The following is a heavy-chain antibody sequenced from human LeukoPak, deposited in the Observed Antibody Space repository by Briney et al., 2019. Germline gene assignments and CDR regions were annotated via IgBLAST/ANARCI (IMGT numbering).Heavy chain of an antibody. Sequence: EASVKVSCKASGGTFSSYAISWVRQAPGQGLEWMGGIIPIFGTANYAQKFQGRVTITADESTSTAYMELSSLRSEDTAVYYCARTRRRNIVVVPAAPGDAFDIWGQGTMVTVSS. D-gene: IGHD2-2*01. CDR1: GGTFSSYA. V-gene: IGHV1-69*13. J-gene: IGHJ3*02. CDR2: IIPIFGTA. CDR3: ARTRRRNIVVVPAAPGDAFDI.